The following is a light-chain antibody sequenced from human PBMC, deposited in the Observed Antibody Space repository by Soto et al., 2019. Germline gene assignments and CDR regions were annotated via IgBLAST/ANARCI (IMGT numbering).Light chain of an antibody. J-gene: IGKJ3*01. CDR3: QHYGSSPPFT. Sequence: EIVLTQSPGTLSLSPGERATLSCRASQSVTNSKIAWYQQKPGQAPGLLMYGVSSRVSGTPERFSGSGSGTDFTLTISRLEPEDFAVYYCQHYGSSPPFTFGPGTTVDIK. V-gene: IGKV3-20*01. CDR1: QSVTNSK. CDR2: GVS.